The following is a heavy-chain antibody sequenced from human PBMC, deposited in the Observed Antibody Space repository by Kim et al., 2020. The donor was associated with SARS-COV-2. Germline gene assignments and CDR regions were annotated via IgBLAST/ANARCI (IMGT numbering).Heavy chain of an antibody. J-gene: IGHJ5*02. Sequence: SETLSLTCTVSGGSISSSSYYWGWIRQPPGKGLEWIGSIYYSGSTYYNPSLKSRVTISVDTSKNQFSLKLSSVTAADTAVYYCARDVTMGNWFDPWGQGTLVTVSS. CDR2: IYYSGST. CDR3: ARDVTMGNWFDP. CDR1: GGSISSSSYY. V-gene: IGHV4-39*07. D-gene: IGHD3-10*01.